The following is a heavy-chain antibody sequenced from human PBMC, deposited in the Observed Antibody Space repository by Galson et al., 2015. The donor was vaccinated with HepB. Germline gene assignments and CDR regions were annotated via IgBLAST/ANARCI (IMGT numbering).Heavy chain of an antibody. CDR3: ARRAGASGGFSFDY. D-gene: IGHD3-10*01. CDR1: GFPFSNYA. V-gene: IGHV3-30*04. Sequence: SLRLSCAASGFPFSNYAMHWVRQTPGKGLEWMTVILHDAHNRYYADSVEGRFTVSRDNSKNTVYLQMNSLRPEDTAMYYCARRAGASGGFSFDYWGQGSPVTVSS. CDR2: ILHDAHNR. J-gene: IGHJ4*02.